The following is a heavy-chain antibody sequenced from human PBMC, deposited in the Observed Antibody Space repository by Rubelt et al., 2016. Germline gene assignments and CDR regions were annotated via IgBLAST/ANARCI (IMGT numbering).Heavy chain of an antibody. J-gene: IGHJ4*02. Sequence: QEQLQQWGAGLLKPSETLSLTCVDYGGPLSGYYCSWLRQSPGEALAWIGEIKHIGGTNSNQSFTTRVTISVDTSKSQFSLNLPSVTAAAMAVYYCARAPSGWYPFDFWGQGTLVTVSS. CDR2: IKHIGGT. CDR1: GGPLSGYY. V-gene: IGHV4-34*01. CDR3: ARAPSGWYPFDF. D-gene: IGHD6-19*01.